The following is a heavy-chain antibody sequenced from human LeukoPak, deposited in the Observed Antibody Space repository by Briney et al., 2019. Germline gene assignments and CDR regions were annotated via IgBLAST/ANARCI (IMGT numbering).Heavy chain of an antibody. J-gene: IGHJ4*02. CDR1: GYSISSGYY. D-gene: IGHD2-21*01. Sequence: PSETLSLTCAVSGYSISSGYYWGWIRQPPGKGLEWIGYIYYSGSTNYNPSLKSRVTISVDTSKNQFSLKLSSVTAADTAVYYCARAPAGGAGVYFDYWGQGTLVTVSS. V-gene: IGHV4-61*01. CDR3: ARAPAGGAGVYFDY. CDR2: IYYSGST.